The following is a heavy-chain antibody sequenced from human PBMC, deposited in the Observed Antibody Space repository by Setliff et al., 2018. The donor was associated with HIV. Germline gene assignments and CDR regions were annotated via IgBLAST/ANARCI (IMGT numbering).Heavy chain of an antibody. Sequence: PGGSLRLSCAASGFTFSSYGMHWVRQPPGKGLEWIGEIHPTGHINYNPSYKSRVTVSLDTSKIQFSLKLNSVAAADTGVYYCAAFDSGRDVWGQGTLVTVSS. CDR3: AAFDSGRDV. CDR1: GFTFSSYG. V-gene: IGHV4-34*08. J-gene: IGHJ4*02. CDR2: IHPTGHI. D-gene: IGHD6-19*01.